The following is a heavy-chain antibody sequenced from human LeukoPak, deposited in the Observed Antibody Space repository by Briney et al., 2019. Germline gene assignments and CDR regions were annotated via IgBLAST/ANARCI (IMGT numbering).Heavy chain of an antibody. CDR3: ARMGVDTAMVPYYYYYYMDV. Sequence: ASVKVSCKASGGTFSSYAISWVRQAPGQGLEWMGGIIPIFGTASYAQKFQGRVTITADESTSTAYMELSSLRSEDTAVYYCARMGVDTAMVPYYYYYYMDVWGKGTTVTVSS. D-gene: IGHD5-18*01. CDR2: IIPIFGTA. CDR1: GGTFSSYA. V-gene: IGHV1-69*13. J-gene: IGHJ6*03.